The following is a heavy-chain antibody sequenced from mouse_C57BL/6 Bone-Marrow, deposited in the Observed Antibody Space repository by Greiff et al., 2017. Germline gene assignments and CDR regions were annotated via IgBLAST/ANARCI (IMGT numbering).Heavy chain of an antibody. CDR2: IDPSDSYT. J-gene: IGHJ3*01. V-gene: IGHV1-50*01. CDR1: GYTFTSYW. CDR3: ARFALGFAY. Sequence: QVQLQQPGAELVKPGASVKLSCKASGYTFTSYWMQWVKQRPGQGLEGNGEIDPSDSYTNYNQKFKGKATLTVDTSSSTAYMQLSSLTSEDSAVYYCARFALGFAYWGQGTLVTVSA.